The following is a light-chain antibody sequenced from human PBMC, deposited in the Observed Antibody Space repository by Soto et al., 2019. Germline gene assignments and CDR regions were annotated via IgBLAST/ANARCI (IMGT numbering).Light chain of an antibody. Sequence: DIQMTQSPSSLSASVGDRVTITCRASQSISSYLNWYQQKPGKAHKLRIYAASSLQSGVPSSFSGSGSGTDFTLTISSLQPEYFATYYCQQSYSTLPWTFGQGTKVEIK. J-gene: IGKJ1*01. CDR3: QQSYSTLPWT. CDR2: AAS. CDR1: QSISSY. V-gene: IGKV1-39*01.